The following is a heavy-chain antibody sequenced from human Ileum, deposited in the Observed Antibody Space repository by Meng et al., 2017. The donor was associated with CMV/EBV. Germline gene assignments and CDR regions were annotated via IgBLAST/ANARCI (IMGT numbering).Heavy chain of an antibody. CDR3: ARVIEIKSNIGSWHQLYFDY. J-gene: IGHJ4*02. Sequence: QVQLVQSGXEVKEXXXSVTVSCXASGFTXTTYAITWVRQAPGQGLEWMGWISAHNGNTDYAQNFEGRVTMTTDTSTSTAYMELRSLRSDDTAVFYCARVIEIKSNIGSWHQLYFDYWGQGSLVTVSA. CDR2: ISAHNGNT. V-gene: IGHV1-18*01. D-gene: IGHD6-13*01. CDR1: GFTXTTYA.